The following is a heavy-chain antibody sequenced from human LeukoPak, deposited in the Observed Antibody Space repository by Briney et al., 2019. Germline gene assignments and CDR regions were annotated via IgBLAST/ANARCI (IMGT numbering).Heavy chain of an antibody. J-gene: IGHJ4*02. CDR2: INHSGST. CDR1: GGSISSYY. Sequence: SETLSLACTVSGGSISSYYWSWIRQPPGKGLEWIGEINHSGSTNYNPSLKSRVTISVDTSKNQFSLKLSSVTAADTAVYYCASKQPAAIPPYFDYWGQGTLVTVSS. D-gene: IGHD2-2*02. V-gene: IGHV4-34*01. CDR3: ASKQPAAIPPYFDY.